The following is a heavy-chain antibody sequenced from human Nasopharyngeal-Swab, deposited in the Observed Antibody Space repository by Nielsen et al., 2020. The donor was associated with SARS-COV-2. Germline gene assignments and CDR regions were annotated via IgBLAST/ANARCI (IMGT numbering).Heavy chain of an antibody. CDR1: GFTFSSYW. V-gene: IGHV3-21*01. J-gene: IGHJ5*02. D-gene: IGHD3-3*01. CDR3: ARVLGSDYDFWSGYYGFDP. Sequence: GESLKISCAASGFTFSSYWMSWVRQAPGKGLEWVSSISSSSSYIYYADSVKGRFTISRDNAKNSLYLQMNSLRAEDTAVYYCARVLGSDYDFWSGYYGFDPWGQGTLVTVSS. CDR2: ISSSSSYI.